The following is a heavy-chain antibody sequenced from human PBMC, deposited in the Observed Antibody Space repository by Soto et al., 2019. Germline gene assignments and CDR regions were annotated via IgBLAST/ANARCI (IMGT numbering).Heavy chain of an antibody. J-gene: IGHJ6*02. CDR1: VDSISTYY. CDR3: ARYSNNWFQTEGMDV. D-gene: IGHD1-20*01. V-gene: IGHV4-4*07. CDR2: IDASGNT. Sequence: ETLSLTCPVSVDSISTYYWSWIRRPSGKGLEWIGRIDASGNTNYNPSLKSRVTMSADTSKKQFSLKLTSVTAADTAVYYCARYSNNWFQTEGMDVWGQGTKVTVYS.